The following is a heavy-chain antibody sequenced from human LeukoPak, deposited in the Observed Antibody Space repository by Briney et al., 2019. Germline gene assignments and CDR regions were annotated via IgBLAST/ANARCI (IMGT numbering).Heavy chain of an antibody. Sequence: GGSLRLSCAASGFTFDDYAMHWVRQAPGKGLEWVSGISRNSGSIGYADSVKGRFTISRDNAKNSLYLQMNSLRAEDTALYYCAKDPNLYDSSGYYHKWGQGTLVTVSS. CDR2: ISRNSGSI. CDR3: AKDPNLYDSSGYYHK. CDR1: GFTFDDYA. J-gene: IGHJ4*02. D-gene: IGHD3-22*01. V-gene: IGHV3-9*01.